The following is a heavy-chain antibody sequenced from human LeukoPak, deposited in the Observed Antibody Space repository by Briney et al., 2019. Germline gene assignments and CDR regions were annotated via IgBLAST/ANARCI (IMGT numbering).Heavy chain of an antibody. CDR1: GFTFSNYW. CDR2: LNSDGSHT. D-gene: IGHD2-15*01. J-gene: IGHJ4*02. V-gene: IGHV3-74*01. CDR3: TRDFHQPSGN. Sequence: GGSLRLSCAASGFTFSNYWMHWVRQAPGKGLVWVSRLNSDGSHTGYADSVKGRFTISRDNAKNTLYLQMNSLRAEDTAVYYCTRDFHQPSGNWGQGTLVTVSS.